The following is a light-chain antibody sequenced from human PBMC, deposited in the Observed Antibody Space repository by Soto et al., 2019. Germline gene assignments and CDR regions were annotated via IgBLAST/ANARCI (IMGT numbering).Light chain of an antibody. J-gene: IGKJ1*01. CDR2: GAS. V-gene: IGKV3-20*01. CDR3: QQYNDYWT. CDR1: QSVGGTF. Sequence: EIVLTQSPGTLSLSPGEGATLSCRASQSVGGTFLAWYQQKGGQAPRLLIHGASNRATGIPDRFSGSGSGTDFTLTISSLQPEDFAVYYCQQYNDYWTFGQGTKVDIK.